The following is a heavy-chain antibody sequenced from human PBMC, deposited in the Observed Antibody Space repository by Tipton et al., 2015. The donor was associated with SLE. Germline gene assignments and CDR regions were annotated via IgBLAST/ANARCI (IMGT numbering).Heavy chain of an antibody. V-gene: IGHV4-34*01. J-gene: IGHJ4*02. Sequence: LRLSCAVYGGSFSGYYWSWIRQPPGKGLEWIGEINHSGSTNYNPSLKSRVTISVDTSKNQFSLKLSSVTAADTAVYYCARFGGYGLYYYDYWGQGTLVTVSS. CDR2: INHSGST. CDR3: ARFGGYGLYYYDY. CDR1: GGSFSGYY. D-gene: IGHD5-12*01.